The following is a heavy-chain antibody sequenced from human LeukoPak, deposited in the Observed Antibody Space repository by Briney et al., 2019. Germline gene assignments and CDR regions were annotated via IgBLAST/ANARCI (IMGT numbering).Heavy chain of an antibody. CDR1: GGSISSAGYY. D-gene: IGHD6-13*01. J-gene: IGHJ5*02. Sequence: SETLSLTCTVSGGSISSAGYYWSWIRQRPGKGLEWMGFIYYSGTTYYNPSLKSRVFISLNTSQNQVSLRLSSVTAADTAVYYCARATGGAAAADFDPWGQGTLVTVSS. CDR3: ARATGGAAAADFDP. CDR2: IYYSGTT. V-gene: IGHV4-31*03.